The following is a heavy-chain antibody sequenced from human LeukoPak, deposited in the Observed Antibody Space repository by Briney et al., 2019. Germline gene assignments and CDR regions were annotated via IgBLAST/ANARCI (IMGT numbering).Heavy chain of an antibody. V-gene: IGHV4-30-4*01. J-gene: IGHJ4*02. Sequence: SSETLSLTCTVSGGSISSGDYYWSWIRQPPGKGLEWIGYIYYSGSTYYNPSLKSRVTISVDTSKNQFSLKLSSVTAADTAAYYCAREKGVTVSFDYWGQGTLVTVSS. D-gene: IGHD4-11*01. CDR2: IYYSGST. CDR1: GGSISSGDYY. CDR3: AREKGVTVSFDY.